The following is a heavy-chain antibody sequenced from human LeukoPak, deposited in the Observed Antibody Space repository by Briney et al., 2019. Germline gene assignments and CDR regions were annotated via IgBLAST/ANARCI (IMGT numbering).Heavy chain of an antibody. D-gene: IGHD5-12*01. CDR1: GGSFSGYY. V-gene: IGHV4-34*01. J-gene: IGHJ4*02. CDR3: ARGVSGLFFDY. CDR2: INHSGST. Sequence: SETLSLTCAVYGGSFSGYYWSWIRQPPGKGLEWIGEINHSGSTNYNPSLKSRVTISVDTSKNQFSLKLSSATAADTAVYYCARGVSGLFFDYWGQGTLVTVSS.